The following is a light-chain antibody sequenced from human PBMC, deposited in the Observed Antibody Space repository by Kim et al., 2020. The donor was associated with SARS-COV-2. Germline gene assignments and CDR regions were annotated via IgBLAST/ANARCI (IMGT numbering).Light chain of an antibody. V-gene: IGLV3-19*01. CDR2: GKN. CDR1: SLRSYY. CDR3: NSRDSSGNHPVV. Sequence: LGQNVRTTCQGDSLRSYYASWYQQKPGQAPVLVIYGKNNRPSGIPDRFSGSSSGNTASLTITGAQAEDEADYYCNSRDSSGNHPVVFGGGTQLTVL. J-gene: IGLJ2*01.